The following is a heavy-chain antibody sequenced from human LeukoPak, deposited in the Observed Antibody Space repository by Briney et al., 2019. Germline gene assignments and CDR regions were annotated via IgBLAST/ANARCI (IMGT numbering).Heavy chain of an antibody. CDR1: GFPFSSYW. V-gene: IGHV3-7*02. CDR3: ARQYSSSSEFDY. D-gene: IGHD6-6*01. Sequence: SGGSLRLSCAASGFPFSSYWMSWVRQAPGKGLEWVANIKQDGSEKYYVDSVKGRFTISRDNAKNTLYLQMNSLRAEDTAVYYCARQYSSSSEFDYWGQGTLVTVSS. CDR2: IKQDGSEK. J-gene: IGHJ4*02.